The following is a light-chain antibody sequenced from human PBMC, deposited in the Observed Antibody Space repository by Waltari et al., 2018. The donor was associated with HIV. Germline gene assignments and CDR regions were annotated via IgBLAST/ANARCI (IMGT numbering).Light chain of an antibody. V-gene: IGKV4-1*01. CDR3: HQYFSAPWT. CDR1: QSLLYSANNKNY. Sequence: IVMTQSPDSLAVSLGERATINCKSCQSLLYSANNKNYLAWSQQKPGQPPKLLIYWASTRESGVPDRFSGSGSGTDFTLTISSLQADDVAVYYCHQYFSAPWTFGQGTKVEIK. CDR2: WAS. J-gene: IGKJ1*01.